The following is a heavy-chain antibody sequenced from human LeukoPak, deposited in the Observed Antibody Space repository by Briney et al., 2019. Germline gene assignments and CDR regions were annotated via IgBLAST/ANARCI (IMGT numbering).Heavy chain of an antibody. CDR2: MNPNSGNT. CDR3: ARAWRIAARPGRYYFDY. J-gene: IGHJ4*02. Sequence: GASVKVSCKASGYTFTSYDINWVRQATGQGLEWMGWMNPNSGNTGYAQKFQGRVTMTRNTSISTAYMELSSLRSEDTAVYYCARAWRIAARPGRYYFDYWGQGTLVTVSS. V-gene: IGHV1-8*01. D-gene: IGHD6-6*01. CDR1: GYTFTSYD.